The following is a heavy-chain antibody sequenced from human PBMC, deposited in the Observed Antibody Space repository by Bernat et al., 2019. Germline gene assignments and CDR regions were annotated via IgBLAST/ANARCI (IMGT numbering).Heavy chain of an antibody. CDR3: ARERFVIAAAGKPDDY. V-gene: IGHV4-38-2*02. J-gene: IGHJ4*02. CDR1: GYSISSGYY. Sequence: QVQLQESGPGLVKPSETLSLTCAVSGYSISSGYYWGWIRQPPGKGLEWIGSIYHSGSTYYNPSLKSRVTISVDTSKNQFSLKLSSVTAADTAVCYCARERFVIAAAGKPDDYWGQGTLVTVSS. D-gene: IGHD6-13*01. CDR2: IYHSGST.